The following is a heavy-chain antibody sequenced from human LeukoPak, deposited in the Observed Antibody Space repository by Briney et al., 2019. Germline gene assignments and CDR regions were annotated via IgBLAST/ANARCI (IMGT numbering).Heavy chain of an antibody. J-gene: IGHJ4*02. CDR2: IYSGGST. D-gene: IGHD5-18*01. CDR1: GFTVSSNY. V-gene: IGHV3-66*01. Sequence: GGSLRLSCAASGFTVSSNYMSWVRQAPGKGLEWVSVIYSGGSTYYLDSVKGRFTISRDNSKNTLYLQMNSLRAEDTAVYYCAREMWDSYGYVDYWGQGTLVTVSS. CDR3: AREMWDSYGYVDY.